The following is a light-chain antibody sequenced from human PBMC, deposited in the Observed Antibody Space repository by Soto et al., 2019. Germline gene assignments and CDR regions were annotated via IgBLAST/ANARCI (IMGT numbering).Light chain of an antibody. CDR2: EIN. CDR3: SSFAGSNNFPYV. Sequence: QSVLTQPPSASGSPGQSVTISCTGTSSYVGAYDYVSWYQQHPGKAPQLIIYEINKRPSGVPDRFSGSKSGNTASLTVSGLQAEDEADYYCSSFAGSNNFPYVFGTGTKVTVL. V-gene: IGLV2-8*01. J-gene: IGLJ1*01. CDR1: SSYVGAYDY.